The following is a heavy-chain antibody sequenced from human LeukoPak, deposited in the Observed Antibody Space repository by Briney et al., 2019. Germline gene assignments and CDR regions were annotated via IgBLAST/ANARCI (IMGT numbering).Heavy chain of an antibody. CDR2: IKQDGSEK. CDR3: AREGSGSYYHYYYYMDV. D-gene: IGHD1-26*01. Sequence: PGGSLRLSCAASGFTFSSYWMSWVRQAPGKGLEWVANIKQDGSEKYYVDSVKGRFTISRDNAKNSLYLQMNSLRAEDTAVYYCAREGSGSYYHYYYYMDVWGKGTTVTVSS. CDR1: GFTFSSYW. J-gene: IGHJ6*03. V-gene: IGHV3-7*01.